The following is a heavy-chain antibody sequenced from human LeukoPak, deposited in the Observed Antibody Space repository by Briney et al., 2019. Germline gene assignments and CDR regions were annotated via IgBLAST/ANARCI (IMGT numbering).Heavy chain of an antibody. Sequence: GGSLRLSCAASGFTVSSNYMSWVRQAPGKELEWVSVIYSGGSTYYADSVKGRFTISRDNSKNTLYLQMNSLRAEDTAVYYCARLRLMVRGAQRAFDIWGQGAMVTVSS. CDR3: ARLRLMVRGAQRAFDI. CDR1: GFTVSSNY. CDR2: IYSGGST. J-gene: IGHJ3*02. V-gene: IGHV3-53*01. D-gene: IGHD3-10*01.